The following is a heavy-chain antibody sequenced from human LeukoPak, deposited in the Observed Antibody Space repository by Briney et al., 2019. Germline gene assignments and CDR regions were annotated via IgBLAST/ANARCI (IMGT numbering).Heavy chain of an antibody. CDR1: GFTLSSYS. D-gene: IGHD5-24*01. J-gene: IGHJ3*02. CDR2: ISSSSSYI. CDR3: ARGDMAHAFDI. Sequence: GGSLRLSCAASGFTLSSYSMNWVRQAPGKGLEWVSSISSSSSYIYYADSVKGRFTISRDNAKNSLYLQMNSLRAEDTAVYYSARGDMAHAFDIWGQGTMVTVSS. V-gene: IGHV3-21*01.